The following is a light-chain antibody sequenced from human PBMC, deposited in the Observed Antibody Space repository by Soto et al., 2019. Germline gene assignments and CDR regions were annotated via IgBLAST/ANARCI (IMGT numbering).Light chain of an antibody. CDR1: SSDIGSYNL. CDR3: GTWDSSLSADVV. CDR2: EDN. Sequence: QSALTQPASVSASPGQSITISCTGTSSDIGSYNLVSWYQKHPDKAPRLIIYEDNKRPSGVSSRFSGSKSASTASLTISGLQAEDEADYYCGTWDSSLSADVVFGGGTKLTVL. V-gene: IGLV2-23*01. J-gene: IGLJ2*01.